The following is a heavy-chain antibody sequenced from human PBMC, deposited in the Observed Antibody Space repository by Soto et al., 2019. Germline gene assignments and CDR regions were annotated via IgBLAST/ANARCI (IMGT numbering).Heavy chain of an antibody. V-gene: IGHV3-23*01. D-gene: IGHD3-10*01. J-gene: IGHJ4*02. CDR1: GFTFSSYA. CDR3: AKSVGAVRGVIISYFDY. CDR2: ISASGGST. Sequence: PGGSLRLSCAASGFTFSSYAMSWVRQAPGKGLEWVSAISASGGSTHYADSVKGRFTISRDNSKNTLYLQMNSLRAEDTAVYYCAKSVGAVRGVIISYFDYWGQGTLVTVSS.